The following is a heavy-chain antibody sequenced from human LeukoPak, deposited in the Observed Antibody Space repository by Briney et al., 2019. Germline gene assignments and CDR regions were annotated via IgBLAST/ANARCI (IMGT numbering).Heavy chain of an antibody. CDR2: ISSSGSTI. Sequence: GGSLRLSCAVSGFTLSNYSMNWVRQAPGKGLEWVSYISSSGSTIYYADSVKGRFTISRDNAKNSLYLQMNSLRAEDTAVYYCAELGITMIGGVWGKGTTVTISS. D-gene: IGHD3-10*02. V-gene: IGHV3-48*04. J-gene: IGHJ6*04. CDR3: AELGITMIGGV. CDR1: GFTLSNYS.